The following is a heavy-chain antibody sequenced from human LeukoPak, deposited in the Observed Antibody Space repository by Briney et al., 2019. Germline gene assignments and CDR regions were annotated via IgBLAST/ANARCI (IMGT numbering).Heavy chain of an antibody. V-gene: IGHV3-21*01. CDR3: ARDNLIAAAGTGFDP. D-gene: IGHD6-13*01. J-gene: IGHJ5*02. CDR1: GFTFSSYS. Sequence: GGSLRLSCAASGFTFSSYSMNWVRQAPAKGLEWVSSISSSSDYIYYADSVKGRFTISRDNAKKSLYLQMNSLRAEDTAVYSCARDNLIAAAGTGFDPWGQGTLVTVSS. CDR2: ISSSSDYI.